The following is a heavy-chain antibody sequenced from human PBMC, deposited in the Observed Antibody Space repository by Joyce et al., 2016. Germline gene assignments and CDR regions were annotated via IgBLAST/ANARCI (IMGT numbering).Heavy chain of an antibody. CDR3: ARKKYYGSGSYYKYYYYAMEV. CDR2: ISRSSRTI. V-gene: IGHV3-48*04. D-gene: IGHD3-10*01. J-gene: IGHJ6*02. Sequence: EVQLVESGGGLVQPGGSLRLSCAAAGFIFSNYTIKWVRQAPGKGLECVSHISRSSRTIYYADSVKGRFTISRDNAKNSLYLQMNSLRAEDTAVYYCARKKYYGSGSYYKYYYYAMEVWGQGTTVTVSS. CDR1: GFIFSNYT.